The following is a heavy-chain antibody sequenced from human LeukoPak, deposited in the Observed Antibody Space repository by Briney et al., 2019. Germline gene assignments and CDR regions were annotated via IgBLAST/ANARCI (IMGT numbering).Heavy chain of an antibody. V-gene: IGHV1-69*13. Sequence: ASVNVSCKASGGTFSSYAISWVRQAPGQGLEWMGGIIPIFGTANYAQKFQGRVTITAGESTSTAYMELSSLRSDDTAEYYCARDFGVPEYYYDSSAWYEFDYWGQGTLVTVSS. J-gene: IGHJ4*02. CDR3: ARDFGVPEYYYDSSAWYEFDY. CDR2: IIPIFGTA. CDR1: GGTFSSYA. D-gene: IGHD3-22*01.